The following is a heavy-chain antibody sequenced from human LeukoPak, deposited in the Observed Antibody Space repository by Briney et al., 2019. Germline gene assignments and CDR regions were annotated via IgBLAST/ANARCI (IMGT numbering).Heavy chain of an antibody. CDR3: AKLGNFASGSYSD. J-gene: IGHJ4*02. CDR2: ISDSGGYT. V-gene: IGHV3-23*01. D-gene: IGHD3-10*01. CDR1: GFTFSSFA. Sequence: QPGGSLRLSCAASGFTFSSFAMSWVRQAPGKGLERVSTISDSGGYTYYADSVKGRFTISRDNSKNTLYLHMNSLRAEDTAVYYCAKLGNFASGSYSDWGQGTLVTVSS.